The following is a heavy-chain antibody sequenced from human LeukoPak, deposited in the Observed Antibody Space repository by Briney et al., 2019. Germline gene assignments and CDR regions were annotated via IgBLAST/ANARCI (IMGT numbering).Heavy chain of an antibody. D-gene: IGHD1-26*01. CDR2: INPTGGST. CDR1: RYTFTSYY. J-gene: IGHJ5*02. CDR3: ARDNSVGDNAWWFDP. V-gene: IGHV1-46*01. Sequence: ASVKVSCKASRYTFTSYYIHCVPHAPEQRREWMGLINPTGGSTGYAQKFQGRVTMTRDMSTSTDYMELRSLRSEDTAIYYCARDNSVGDNAWWFDPWGQGTLVTVSS.